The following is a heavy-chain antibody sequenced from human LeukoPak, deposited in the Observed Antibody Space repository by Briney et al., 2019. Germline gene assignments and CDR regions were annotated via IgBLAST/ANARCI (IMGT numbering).Heavy chain of an antibody. CDR1: GFTFSSYE. D-gene: IGHD3-22*01. V-gene: IGHV3-48*03. Sequence: PGGSLRLSXAASGFTFSSYEMNWVRQAPGKGLEWFSYISSSGSTIYYADSVKGRSTISRDNAKNSLYLQMNSLRAEDTAVYYCARESDNYDSSGYYPLPFDYWGQGTLVTVSS. CDR2: ISSSGSTI. J-gene: IGHJ4*02. CDR3: ARESDNYDSSGYYPLPFDY.